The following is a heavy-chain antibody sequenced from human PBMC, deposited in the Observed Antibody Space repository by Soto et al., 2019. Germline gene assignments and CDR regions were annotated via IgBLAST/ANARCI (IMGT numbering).Heavy chain of an antibody. Sequence: ASVKVSCKASGGTFSNYAINWVRQAPGQGLEWMGGIIPLFGTPNYAQKFQGRVTFTAXXXXXXAXMXLXXXRSDXTAVYYCARYSNNWFQTEGMDVWGQGTTVNVSS. D-gene: IGHD6-13*01. CDR1: GGTFSNYA. J-gene: IGHJ6*02. CDR3: ARYSNNWFQTEGMDV. CDR2: IIPLFGTP. V-gene: IGHV1-69*06.